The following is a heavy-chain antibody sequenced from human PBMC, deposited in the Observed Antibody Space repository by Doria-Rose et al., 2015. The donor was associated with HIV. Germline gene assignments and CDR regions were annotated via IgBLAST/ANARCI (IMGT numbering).Heavy chain of an antibody. CDR3: ARIKSSRWYHKFYFDF. V-gene: IGHV2-26*01. D-gene: IGHD6-13*01. J-gene: IGHJ4*02. CDR2: IFSDDER. CDR1: GVSLSSPGMG. Sequence: QITLKESGPALVKPTETLTLTCTVSGVSLSSPGMGVSWIRQPPGKALEWLANIFSDDERSYKTSRKSRLNISRGTSKGQVVLTMTDMDPVDTATYYCARIKSSRWYHKFYFDFWGQGTLVIVSA.